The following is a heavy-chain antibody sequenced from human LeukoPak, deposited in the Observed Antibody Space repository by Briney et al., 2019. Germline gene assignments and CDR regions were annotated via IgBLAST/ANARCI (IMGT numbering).Heavy chain of an antibody. Sequence: SETLSLTCTVSGGSISSSSYYWGWIRQPPGKGLEWIGSIYYSGSTYYNPSLKSRVTISVDRSKNQFSLKLSSVTAADTAVYFCARGILRDYYDSSGFYHRGGVGYWGQGTLVTVSS. CDR1: GGSISSSSYY. D-gene: IGHD3-22*01. V-gene: IGHV4-39*07. CDR2: IYYSGST. J-gene: IGHJ4*02. CDR3: ARGILRDYYDSSGFYHRGGVGY.